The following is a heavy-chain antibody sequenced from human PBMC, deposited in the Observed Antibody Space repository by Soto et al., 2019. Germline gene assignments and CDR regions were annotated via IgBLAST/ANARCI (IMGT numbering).Heavy chain of an antibody. D-gene: IGHD2-2*01. CDR3: AMSSTNFVPFDP. CDR2: IYSGGST. V-gene: IGHV3-66*01. Sequence: GGSLRLSCAASGFTVSSNYMSWVRQAPGKGLEWVSVIYSGGSTYYADSVKGRFTISRDNSKNTLYLQMNSLRAEDTAVYYCAMSSTNFVPFDPWGQGTLVTVSS. J-gene: IGHJ5*02. CDR1: GFTVSSNY.